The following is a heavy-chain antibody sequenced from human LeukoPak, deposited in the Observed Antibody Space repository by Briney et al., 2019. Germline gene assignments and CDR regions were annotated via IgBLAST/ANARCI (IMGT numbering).Heavy chain of an antibody. V-gene: IGHV1-46*01. Sequence: ASVKVSCKASGYTFTSYYIHWVRQAPGQGLEWMGIINPSGGSTRYAQKFQGRVTMTRDMSTSTVYMGLSSLRSEDTAVYYCARDPPACSGGSCYSVNYFDYWGQGTLVTVSS. J-gene: IGHJ4*02. D-gene: IGHD2-15*01. CDR1: GYTFTSYY. CDR3: ARDPPACSGGSCYSVNYFDY. CDR2: INPSGGST.